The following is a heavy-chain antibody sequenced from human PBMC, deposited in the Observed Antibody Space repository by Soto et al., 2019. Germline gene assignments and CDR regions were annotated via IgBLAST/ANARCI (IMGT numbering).Heavy chain of an antibody. CDR1: GFTFSSYG. V-gene: IGHV3-33*01. CDR2: MWFDGTNK. Sequence: QVQLVESGGGVVQPGKSLRLSCAASGFTFSSYGMHWVRQAPGKGLEWVAVMWFDGTNKYYADSVKGRFTISRDNXKNTLYMQMNSLRAEDTAVYYCARGGYTSGWTFDNWGQGTLVTVSS. J-gene: IGHJ4*02. CDR3: ARGGYTSGWTFDN. D-gene: IGHD6-25*01.